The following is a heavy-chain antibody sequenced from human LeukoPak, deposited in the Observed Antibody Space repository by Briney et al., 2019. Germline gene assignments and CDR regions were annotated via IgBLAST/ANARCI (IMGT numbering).Heavy chain of an antibody. Sequence: SETLSLTCTVSGGSISSSTYYWGWIRQPPGKGLEWIGSIYYSRSTYYNPSLKSRVTISVDTSKNQFSLKLSSVTAADTAVYYCARGPRWLQDYFNYWGQGTLVTVSS. J-gene: IGHJ4*02. D-gene: IGHD5-24*01. CDR1: GGSISSSTYY. V-gene: IGHV4-39*07. CDR2: IYYSRST. CDR3: ARGPRWLQDYFNY.